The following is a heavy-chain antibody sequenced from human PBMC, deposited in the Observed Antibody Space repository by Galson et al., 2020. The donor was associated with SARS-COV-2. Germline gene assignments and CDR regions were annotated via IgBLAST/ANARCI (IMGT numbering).Heavy chain of an antibody. CDR3: ARVVLRSWALDY. Sequence: GEPLKITPAATRFTFSTYGMHWVRQAPGKGLELVAVIWNDGTNKYYADSVNGRFTISRDNSKNTLYLQMNSLRDEDTAGYYCARVVLRSWALDYWGQGTLVTVSS. D-gene: IGHD6-13*01. CDR1: RFTFSTYG. V-gene: IGHV3-33*01. J-gene: IGHJ4*02. CDR2: IWNDGTNK.